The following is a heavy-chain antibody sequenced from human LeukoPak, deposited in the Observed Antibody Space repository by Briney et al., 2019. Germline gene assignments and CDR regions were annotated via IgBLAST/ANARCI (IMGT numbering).Heavy chain of an antibody. CDR1: GGSLSSGDYY. Sequence: PSQTLSLTCTVSGGSLSSGDYYWSWIRQPPGKGLEWIGSIYYSGSTYYNPSLKSRVTISVDTSKNQFSLKLSSVTAADTAVYYCARDFRDIVVVPAAPPRYYYYYYMDVWGKGTTVTVSS. CDR2: IYYSGST. D-gene: IGHD2-2*01. V-gene: IGHV4-30-4*08. J-gene: IGHJ6*03. CDR3: ARDFRDIVVVPAAPPRYYYYYYMDV.